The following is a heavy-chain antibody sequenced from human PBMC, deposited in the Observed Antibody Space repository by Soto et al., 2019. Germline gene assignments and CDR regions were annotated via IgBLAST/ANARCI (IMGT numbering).Heavy chain of an antibody. CDR1: GFTFSSYG. CDR2: IWYDGSNK. CDR3: AREYYDYIWGSYRCPGYFDY. Sequence: GGSLRLSCAASGFTFSSYGMHWVRQAPGKGLEWVAVIWYDGSNKYYADSVKGRFTISRDNSKNTLYLQVNSLRAEDTAVYYCAREYYDYIWGSYRCPGYFDYWGQGTLVTVSS. V-gene: IGHV3-33*01. J-gene: IGHJ4*02. D-gene: IGHD3-16*02.